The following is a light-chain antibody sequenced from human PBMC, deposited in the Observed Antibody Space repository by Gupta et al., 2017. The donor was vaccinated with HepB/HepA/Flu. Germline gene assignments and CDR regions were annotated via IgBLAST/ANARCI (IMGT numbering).Light chain of an antibody. V-gene: IGKV3-20*01. CDR2: GAS. J-gene: IGKJ2*01. CDR1: QSVSSSY. CDR3: QQDGSSSMYT. Sequence: EIVLTQSPGTLALSPGERATLSCRASQSVSSSYLGWYQQKPGQAPRLLIYGASSRASGIPDRFSGSGSGADFTLTISGLEPEDFALYYCQQDGSSSMYTFGQGTKLEIK.